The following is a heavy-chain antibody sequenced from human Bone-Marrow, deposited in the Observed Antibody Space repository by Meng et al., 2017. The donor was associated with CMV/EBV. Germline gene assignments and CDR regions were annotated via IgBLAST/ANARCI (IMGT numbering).Heavy chain of an antibody. D-gene: IGHD1-26*01. CDR2: IYHSGST. V-gene: IGHV4-38-2*02. CDR1: GYSISSGYY. J-gene: IGHJ4*02. CDR3: ARAAPFSGSYWVDY. Sequence: GSLRLSCTVSGYSISSGYYWGWIRQPPGKGLEWIGSIYHSGSTYYNPSLKSRVTISVDTSKNQFSPKLSSVTAADTAVYYCARAAPFSGSYWVDYWGQGPLVTGSS.